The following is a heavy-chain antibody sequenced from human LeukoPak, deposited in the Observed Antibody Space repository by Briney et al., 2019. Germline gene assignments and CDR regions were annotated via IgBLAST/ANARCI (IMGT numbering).Heavy chain of an antibody. J-gene: IGHJ4*02. CDR3: ARARKYYGSPYYFDY. Sequence: ASVKVSCKASGGTFSSYAISWVRQAPGQGLEWMGRIIPILGIANYAQKFQGRVTITADKSTSTAYMELSSLRSEDTVVYYCARARKYYGSPYYFDYWGQGTLVTVSS. CDR2: IIPILGIA. D-gene: IGHD4-17*01. CDR1: GGTFSSYA. V-gene: IGHV1-69*04.